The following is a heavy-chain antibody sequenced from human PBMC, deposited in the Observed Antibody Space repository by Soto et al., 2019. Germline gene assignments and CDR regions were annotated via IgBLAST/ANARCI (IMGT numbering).Heavy chain of an antibody. CDR3: ARDMIFGVVTPFSRYSCGKGL. J-gene: IGHJ6*02. CDR1: GYTFTSYG. Sequence: ASVKVSCKASGYTFTSYGISWVRQAPGQGLEWMGWISAYNGNTNYAQKLQGRVTMTTDTSTSTAYMELRSLRSDDTAVYYCARDMIFGVVTPFSRYSCGKGLWGQGTPMTV. D-gene: IGHD3-3*01. CDR2: ISAYNGNT. V-gene: IGHV1-18*01.